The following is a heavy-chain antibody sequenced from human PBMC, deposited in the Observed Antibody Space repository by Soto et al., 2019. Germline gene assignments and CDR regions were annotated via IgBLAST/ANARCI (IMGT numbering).Heavy chain of an antibody. CDR2: IHYTGAT. J-gene: IGHJ6*02. Sequence: SETLSLTCNVSGGSISRSYWIWIRQSPEKRLEWIGYIHYTGATRYNPSLKSRATMSVDTSKNQISLKLNSVTAADTAVYYCARGGEAVAGYYYSGLHVWGRGTTVTVSS. CDR3: ARGGEAVAGYYYSGLHV. V-gene: IGHV4-59*01. D-gene: IGHD6-19*01. CDR1: GGSISRSY.